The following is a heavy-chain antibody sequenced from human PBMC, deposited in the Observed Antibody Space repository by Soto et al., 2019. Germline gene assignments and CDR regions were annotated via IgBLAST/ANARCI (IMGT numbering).Heavy chain of an antibody. CDR3: ARGLNYYASGSPSSGMDV. Sequence: SQTLSLTCAISGYSVSSNSAAWNWISQSPSRGLEWLGRTYYRSKWYNDYAVSVESRITINPDPSKNQFSLQLNSVTPEDTAIYYCARGLNYYASGSPSSGMDVWGQGTTVTVSS. D-gene: IGHD3-10*01. V-gene: IGHV6-1*01. J-gene: IGHJ6*02. CDR2: TYYRSKWYN. CDR1: GYSVSSNSAA.